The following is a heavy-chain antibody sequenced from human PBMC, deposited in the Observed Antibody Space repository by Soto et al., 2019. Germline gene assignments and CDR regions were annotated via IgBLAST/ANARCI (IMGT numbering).Heavy chain of an antibody. CDR3: ARDRIGYSSSWYDWFDP. V-gene: IGHV3-21*01. J-gene: IGHJ5*02. CDR1: GFTFSSYS. CDR2: ISSSNSYI. D-gene: IGHD6-13*01. Sequence: GGSLRLSCAASGFTFSSYSMNWVRQAPGKGLEWVSSISSSNSYIYYAETVKGRFTISRDNAKNSLYLQMNSLRAEDTALYYCARDRIGYSSSWYDWFDPWGQGTLVTVSS.